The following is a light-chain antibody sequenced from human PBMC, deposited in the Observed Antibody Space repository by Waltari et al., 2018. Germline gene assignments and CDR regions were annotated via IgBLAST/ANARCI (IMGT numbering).Light chain of an antibody. J-gene: IGLJ3*02. CDR2: EVS. CDR1: SSDVGSYNL. Sequence: QSALTQPASVSGSPGQSITISCTGTSSDVGSYNLVSWYQQHPGKAPKLMIYEVSNRPSGVSNRFSGSKSGNTASLTISGLQAEDEADYYCCSYAGSSTWVSGGGTKLTVL. CDR3: CSYAGSSTWV. V-gene: IGLV2-23*02.